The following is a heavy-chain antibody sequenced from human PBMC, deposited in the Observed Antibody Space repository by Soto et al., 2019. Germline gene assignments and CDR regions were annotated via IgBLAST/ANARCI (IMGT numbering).Heavy chain of an antibody. CDR1: GASINGGGYY. CDR2: IYYSGNT. V-gene: IGHV4-31*03. Sequence: SETLSLTCTVSGASINGGGYYWSWIRQHPGKGLEWIGSIYYSGNTYYSPSLKSRVTISVDTSKNHFSLRLTSVTAADTAVYYRARDPSYGDYSYYGMDVWGQGTTVTVSS. J-gene: IGHJ6*02. CDR3: ARDPSYGDYSYYGMDV. D-gene: IGHD4-17*01.